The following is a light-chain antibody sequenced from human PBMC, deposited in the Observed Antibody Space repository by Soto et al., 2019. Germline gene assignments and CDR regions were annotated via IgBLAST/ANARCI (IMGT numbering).Light chain of an antibody. V-gene: IGLV2-14*01. J-gene: IGLJ1*01. CDR2: EVS. Sequence: QSALTHLASVSGSPGQSITISCIGTSSDVGAYNYVTWYQQLPGKAPKLMIYEVSNRPSGISNRFSGSKSGNTASLTISGLQTEDEADYYCNSRASGTTYVFGTGTKVTVL. CDR1: SSDVGAYNY. CDR3: NSRASGTTYV.